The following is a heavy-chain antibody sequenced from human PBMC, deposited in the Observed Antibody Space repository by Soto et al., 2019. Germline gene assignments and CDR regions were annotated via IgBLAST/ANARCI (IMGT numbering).Heavy chain of an antibody. CDR3: TTDSRMYYYDSSGYYAPDYYYGMDV. CDR2: IKSKTDGGTT. J-gene: IGHJ6*02. V-gene: IGHV3-15*07. Sequence: GGSLRLSCAASGFTFSNAWMNWVRQAPGKGLEWVGRIKSKTDGGTTDYAAPVKGRFTISRDDSKNTLYLQMNSLKTEDTAVYYCTTDSRMYYYDSSGYYAPDYYYGMDVWGQGTTVTVSS. D-gene: IGHD3-22*01. CDR1: GFTFSNAW.